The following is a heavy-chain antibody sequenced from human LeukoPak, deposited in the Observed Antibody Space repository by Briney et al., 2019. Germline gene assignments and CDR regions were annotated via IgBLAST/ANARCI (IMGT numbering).Heavy chain of an antibody. D-gene: IGHD2-2*01. CDR3: ASYCSSTSCYGFDY. V-gene: IGHV3-72*01. CDR1: GFTISDHY. J-gene: IGHJ4*02. Sequence: GGSLRLSCAASGFTISDHYMDWVRQAPGKGLEWVGRTRNKANRYTTEYAASVKGRFTISRDDSKNSLYLQMNSLKTDDTAVYYCASYCSSTSCYGFDYWGQGTLVTVSS. CDR2: TRNKANRYTT.